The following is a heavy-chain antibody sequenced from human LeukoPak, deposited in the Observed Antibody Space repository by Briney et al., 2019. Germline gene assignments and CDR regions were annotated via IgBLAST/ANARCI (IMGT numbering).Heavy chain of an antibody. V-gene: IGHV4-30-4*08. CDR2: IYYSGST. J-gene: IGHJ5*02. CDR3: ASLDIVVVPAAIGWFDP. D-gene: IGHD2-2*01. Sequence: PSQTLSLTCTVSGGSITIGDYYWSWIRQPPGKGLEWIGYIYYSGSTYNNPSLKNRVTISGDTSKTQFSPKLSSVTAADTAVYYCASLDIVVVPAAIGWFDPWGQGTLVTVSS. CDR1: GGSITIGDYY.